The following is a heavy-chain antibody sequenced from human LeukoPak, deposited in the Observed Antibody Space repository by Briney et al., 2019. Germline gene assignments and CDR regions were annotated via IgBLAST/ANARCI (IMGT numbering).Heavy chain of an antibody. CDR2: IIPIFGTA. J-gene: IGHJ5*02. Sequence: GASVKVSCKASGGTFSSYAISWVGQAPGQGLEWMGGIIPIFGTANYAQKFQGRVTITADESTSTAYMELSSLRSEDTAVYYCARDQGDFWSGYSQNNWFDPWGQGTLVTVSS. CDR1: GGTFSSYA. V-gene: IGHV1-69*13. D-gene: IGHD3-3*01. CDR3: ARDQGDFWSGYSQNNWFDP.